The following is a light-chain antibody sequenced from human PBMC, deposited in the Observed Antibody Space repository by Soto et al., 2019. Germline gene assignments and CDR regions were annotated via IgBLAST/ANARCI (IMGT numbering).Light chain of an antibody. Sequence: QTVVTQPPSASGTPGQRVTLSCSGSSSNIGRNTVNWYRQLPGTAPKVLIYSNDQRPSGVPDRFSGSKSGTSASLAISGLQAEDEADYYCSGWDDSLNGVVFGGGTKLTVL. J-gene: IGLJ2*01. CDR2: SND. CDR1: SSNIGRNT. V-gene: IGLV1-44*01. CDR3: SGWDDSLNGVV.